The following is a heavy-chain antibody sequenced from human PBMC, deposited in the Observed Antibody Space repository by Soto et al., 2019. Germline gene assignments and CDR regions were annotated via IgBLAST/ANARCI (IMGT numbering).Heavy chain of an antibody. CDR2: ISGCGGST. V-gene: IGHV3-23*01. Sequence: EVQLLESGGGLVQPGGSLRLSCAASGFTFSSYAMRWVRQAPGKGLEWVSAISGCGGSTYYADSVKGRFTISRDNSKNTVYLQMNSLRGEDTAVYYCARRGSGSYYDYWGQGTLVTVSS. D-gene: IGHD1-26*01. CDR3: ARRGSGSYYDY. J-gene: IGHJ4*02. CDR1: GFTFSSYA.